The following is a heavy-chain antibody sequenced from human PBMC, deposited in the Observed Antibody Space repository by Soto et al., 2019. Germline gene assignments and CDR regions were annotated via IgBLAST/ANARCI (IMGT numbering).Heavy chain of an antibody. CDR1: GGTFNTYA. J-gene: IGHJ4*02. CDR3: AMEVQVHTPAFVY. D-gene: IGHD3-10*01. V-gene: IGHV1-69*19. CDR2: ISPMFGAA. Sequence: QVQLVQSGAEMKKPGSSVKVSCQSSGGTFNTYAMNWVRQAPGQGPEWMGDISPMFGAANYAPKFQGRVTITADESTGTPYMKWSSLTSEDTALYFCAMEVQVHTPAFVYWGQGTLVTVSS.